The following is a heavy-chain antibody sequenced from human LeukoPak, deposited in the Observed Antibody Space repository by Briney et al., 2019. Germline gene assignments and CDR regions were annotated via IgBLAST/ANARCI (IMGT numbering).Heavy chain of an antibody. Sequence: GASVKVSCKASGGTFSSYAISWVRQAPGQGLEWMGRIIPILGIANYAQKFQGRVTITADKSTSTAYMELSSLRPEDTAVYYCARELKTIFGAVNTRYNWSDPWGQGTLVTVSS. D-gene: IGHD3-3*01. V-gene: IGHV1-69*04. J-gene: IGHJ5*02. CDR3: ARELKTIFGAVNTRYNWSDP. CDR1: GGTFSSYA. CDR2: IIPILGIA.